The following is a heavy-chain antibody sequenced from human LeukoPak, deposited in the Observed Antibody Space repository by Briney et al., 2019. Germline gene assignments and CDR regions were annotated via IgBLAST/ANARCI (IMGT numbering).Heavy chain of an antibody. J-gene: IGHJ4*02. CDR1: GGSISSGDYY. V-gene: IGHV4-30-4*01. D-gene: IGHD1-26*01. CDR3: ARGEVGSIGRLGY. Sequence: SQTLSLTCTVSGGSISSGDYYWSWIRQPPGKGLGWIGYIYYSGSTQLHPSLHSRVTISVDTSKNQFFLNLSSVTATDTAVYYCARGEVGSIGRLGYWGQGILVTVSS. CDR2: IYYSGST.